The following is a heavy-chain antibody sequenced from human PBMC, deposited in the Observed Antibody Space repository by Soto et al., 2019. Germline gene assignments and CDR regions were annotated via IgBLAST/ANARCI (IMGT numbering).Heavy chain of an antibody. D-gene: IGHD3-10*01. CDR1: GGSFSGYY. V-gene: IGHV4-34*01. CDR3: ASNTPGWRTGMYYCGSGSRKMDV. CDR2: INHSGST. Sequence: SETLSLTCAVYGGSFSGYYWCWIRQPPGKGLEWIGEINHSGSTNYDPPLKSRVTIPVHTSKNPFSVNLSSVTAADTAVYYCASNTPGWRTGMYYCGSGSRKMDVWGQGTTVTVSS. J-gene: IGHJ6*02.